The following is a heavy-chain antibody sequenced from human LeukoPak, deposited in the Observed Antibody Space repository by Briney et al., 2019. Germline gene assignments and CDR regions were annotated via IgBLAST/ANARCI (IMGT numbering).Heavy chain of an antibody. CDR2: IRSKAYGGTT. D-gene: IGHD2-15*01. J-gene: IGHJ3*01. CDR1: GFTFGDYA. CDR3: TRGPYRVV. Sequence: HSGRSLRLSCTASGFTFGDYAMSWVRQAPGKGLEWVGFIRSKAYGGTTEYAASVKGRFTISRDDSKSIAYLQMNSLKTEDTVVYYCTRGPYRVVWGQGTMVTVSS. V-gene: IGHV3-49*04.